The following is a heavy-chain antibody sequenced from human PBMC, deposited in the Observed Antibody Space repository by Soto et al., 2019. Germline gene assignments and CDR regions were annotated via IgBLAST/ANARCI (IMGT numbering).Heavy chain of an antibody. Sequence: QVQLVQSGAEVKKPGASVKVSCKASGYTFTGYYMHWVRQAPGQGLEWMGWINPNSGGTNYAQKFQGWVTMTRDTSFSTAYMELSRLRSDDTAVYYCASRYDYGDYGGAFDIWGQGTMVTVSS. D-gene: IGHD4-17*01. CDR1: GYTFTGYY. V-gene: IGHV1-2*04. J-gene: IGHJ3*02. CDR2: INPNSGGT. CDR3: ASRYDYGDYGGAFDI.